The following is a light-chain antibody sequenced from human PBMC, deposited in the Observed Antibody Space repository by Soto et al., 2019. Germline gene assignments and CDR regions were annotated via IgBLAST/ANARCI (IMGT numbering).Light chain of an antibody. J-gene: IGKJ1*01. V-gene: IGKV1-39*01. CDR1: QSISSY. CDR2: GTS. Sequence: DIQMTQSPSSLSASVGDRVTITCRASQSISSYLNWYQQKPGKAPRLLIYGTSSRATGIPDRFSGSGSGTDFTLTISRLEPEDFAVYYCQHYASSPRAFGQGTKVDIK. CDR3: QHYASSPRA.